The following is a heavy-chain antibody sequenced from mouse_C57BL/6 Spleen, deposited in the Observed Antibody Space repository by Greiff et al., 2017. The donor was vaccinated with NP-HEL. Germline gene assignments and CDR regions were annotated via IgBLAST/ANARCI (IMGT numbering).Heavy chain of an antibody. V-gene: IGHV1-76*01. CDR3: ARELRYPFDY. Sequence: QVQLQQSGAELVRPGASVKLSCKASGYTFTDYYINWVKQRPGQGLEWIARIYPGSGNTYYNEKFKGKATLTAEKSSSTAYMQLSSLTSEDSAVYFCARELRYPFDYWGQGTTLTVSS. CDR1: GYTFTDYY. CDR2: IYPGSGNT. D-gene: IGHD1-1*01. J-gene: IGHJ2*01.